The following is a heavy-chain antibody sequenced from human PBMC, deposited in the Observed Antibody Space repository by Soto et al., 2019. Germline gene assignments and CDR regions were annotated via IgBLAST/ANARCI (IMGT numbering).Heavy chain of an antibody. CDR2: INSDGSST. V-gene: IGHV3-74*01. Sequence: EVQLVESGGGLVQPGGSLRLSCAASGFTFSSYWMHWVRQAPGKGLVWVSRINSDGSSTNYAGSVKGRFTISRDNSRNTQNLQMNSLRAEDTAVYYCARDSCWSGWFDPWGQGTLVTVSS. D-gene: IGHD6-19*01. J-gene: IGHJ5*02. CDR3: ARDSCWSGWFDP. CDR1: GFTFSSYW.